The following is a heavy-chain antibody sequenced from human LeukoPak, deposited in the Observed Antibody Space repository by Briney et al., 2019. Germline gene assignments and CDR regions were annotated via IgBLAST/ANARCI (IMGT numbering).Heavy chain of an antibody. D-gene: IGHD3-10*01. CDR1: GFTFSSYS. Sequence: KSGGSLRLSCAASGFTFSSYSMNWVRQAPGKGLEWVSSISSSSSYIYYADSVKGRFTISRDNAKNSLYLQMNSLRAEDTAVYYCATISYGSGSSIIDYWGQGTLVTVSS. CDR3: ATISYGSGSSIIDY. V-gene: IGHV3-21*01. J-gene: IGHJ4*02. CDR2: ISSSSSYI.